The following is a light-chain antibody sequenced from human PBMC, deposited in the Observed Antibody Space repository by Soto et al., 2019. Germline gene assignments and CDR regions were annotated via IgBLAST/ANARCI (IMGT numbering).Light chain of an antibody. J-gene: IGKJ4*01. Sequence: IVLTQSPGTLSLSPGDRATLSCKSSQRVSRSNIGWYQQKPGQAPSLLIYGASKRTTGVPDRFSGSGSDTEFTLIISRLEPEDFAVYNCHHYGSPLLPFGGGTKVEIK. CDR1: QRVSRSN. CDR3: HHYGSPLLP. V-gene: IGKV3-20*01. CDR2: GAS.